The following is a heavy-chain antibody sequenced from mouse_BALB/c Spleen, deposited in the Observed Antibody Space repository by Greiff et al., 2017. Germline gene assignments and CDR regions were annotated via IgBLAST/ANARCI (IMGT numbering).Heavy chain of an antibody. V-gene: IGHV1S81*02. CDR2: INPSNGGT. CDR3: TRYAY. Sequence: VQLQESGAELVKPGASVKLSCKASGYTFTSYYMYWVKQRPGQGLEWIGEINPSNGGTNFNEKFKSKATLTVDKSSSTAYMQLSSLTSEDSAVYYCTRYAYWGQGTLVTVSA. CDR1: GYTFTSYY. J-gene: IGHJ3*01.